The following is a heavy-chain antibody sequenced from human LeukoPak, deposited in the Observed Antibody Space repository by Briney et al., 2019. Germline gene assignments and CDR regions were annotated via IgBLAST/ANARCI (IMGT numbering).Heavy chain of an antibody. Sequence: GASVKVSCKASGGTFRTIGISWVRQGPGQGLEWMGGIIPIFDSTTYAQKFQGRVTLTADKSTSTAYMELSSLRSEDTAVYYCARGRPTTSIAAAGVNWFDPWGQGTLVTVSS. CDR2: IIPIFDST. V-gene: IGHV1-69*06. D-gene: IGHD6-13*01. CDR1: GGTFRTIG. J-gene: IGHJ5*02. CDR3: ARGRPTTSIAAAGVNWFDP.